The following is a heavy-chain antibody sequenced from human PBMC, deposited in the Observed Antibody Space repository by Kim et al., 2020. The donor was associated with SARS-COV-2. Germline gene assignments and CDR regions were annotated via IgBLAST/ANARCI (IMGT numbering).Heavy chain of an antibody. CDR1: GGSISSYY. D-gene: IGHD3-22*01. J-gene: IGHJ1*01. CDR3: ASSNYYDSSGYPF. V-gene: IGHV4-59*08. Sequence: SETLSLTCTVSGGSISSYYWSWIRQPPGKGLEWIGYIYYSGSTNYNPSLKSRVTISVDTSKNQFSLKLSSVTAADTAVYYCASSNYYDSSGYPFWGQGTL. CDR2: IYYSGST.